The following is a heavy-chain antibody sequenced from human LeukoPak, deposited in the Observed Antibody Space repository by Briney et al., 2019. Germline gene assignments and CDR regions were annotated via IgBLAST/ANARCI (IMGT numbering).Heavy chain of an antibody. CDR2: IDHTGIT. CDR3: ARDRYYYDSSVDY. V-gene: IGHV4-59*12. CDR1: DDSITIYY. D-gene: IGHD3-22*01. Sequence: PSETLSLTCTVSDDSITIYYWSWIRQPPGKGLEWIGYIDHTGITNYNPSLNSRVTISRDTSKNHFSLELSSVTAADTAVYYCARDRYYYDSSVDYWGQGTLVTVSS. J-gene: IGHJ4*02.